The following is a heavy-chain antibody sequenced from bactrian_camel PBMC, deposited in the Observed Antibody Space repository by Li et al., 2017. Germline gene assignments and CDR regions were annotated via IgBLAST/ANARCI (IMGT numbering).Heavy chain of an antibody. Sequence: HVQLVESGGGLVQPGGSLRLSCAASGFTSSRYCMGWFRQAPGKEREFVSIIERDGRTRYADSVKGRFTISQDNAKNTLYLQMDSLKSEDTALYYCATVAGTDFNYWGQGTQVTVS. CDR1: GFTSSRYC. CDR2: IIERDGRT. D-gene: IGHD6*01. CDR3: ATVAGTDFNY. V-gene: IGHV3S26*01. J-gene: IGHJ4*01.